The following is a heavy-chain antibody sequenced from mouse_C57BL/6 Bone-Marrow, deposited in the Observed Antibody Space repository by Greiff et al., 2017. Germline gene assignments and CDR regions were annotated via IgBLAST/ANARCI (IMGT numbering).Heavy chain of an antibody. D-gene: IGHD1-1*01. CDR1: GYTFTSYG. V-gene: IGHV1-81*01. Sequence: VQVVESGAELARPGASVKLSCKASGYTFTSYGISWVKQRPGQGLEWIGEIYPRSGNTYYNEKFKDKATLTADKSSSTAYMELRSLTSEDSAVYFCAREGVTTVVFDYWGQGTTLTVSS. CDR2: IYPRSGNT. J-gene: IGHJ2*01. CDR3: AREGVTTVVFDY.